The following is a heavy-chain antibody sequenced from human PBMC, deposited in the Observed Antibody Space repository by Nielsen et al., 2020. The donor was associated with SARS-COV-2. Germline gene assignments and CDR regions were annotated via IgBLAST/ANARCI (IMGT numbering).Heavy chain of an antibody. CDR2: IYYSGST. CDR3: ARQILQDGDYLWFDP. Sequence: SETLSLTCTVSGGSIGSSSYYWGWIRQPPGKGLEWIGSIYYSGSTYYNPSLKSRVTISVDTSKNQFSLKLSSVTAADTAVYYCARQILQDGDYLWFDPWGQGTLVTVSS. D-gene: IGHD4-17*01. CDR1: GGSIGSSSYY. V-gene: IGHV4-39*01. J-gene: IGHJ5*02.